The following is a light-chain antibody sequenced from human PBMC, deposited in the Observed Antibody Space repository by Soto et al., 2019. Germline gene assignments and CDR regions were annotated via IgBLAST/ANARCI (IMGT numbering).Light chain of an antibody. Sequence: QSALTQPASVSGSPGQSITISCTGTSSDVGGYKHVSWYQHHPGKAPKLMIYDVSNRPSGVSSRFSGSKSGNTASLTISGLQAEDEADYYCSSYTSSTTLVFGGGTKLTVL. CDR2: DVS. J-gene: IGLJ2*01. CDR1: SSDVGGYKH. CDR3: SSYTSSTTLV. V-gene: IGLV2-14*03.